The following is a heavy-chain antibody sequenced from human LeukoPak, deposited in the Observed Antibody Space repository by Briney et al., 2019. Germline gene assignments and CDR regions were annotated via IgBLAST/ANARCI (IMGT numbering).Heavy chain of an antibody. CDR3: ARQGHIVGGGWFDP. V-gene: IGHV5-51*01. CDR2: IYPGDSDT. J-gene: IGHJ5*02. D-gene: IGHD2-15*01. Sequence: GESLKISCQGSGYRFSSYWIGWVRQMPGKAPAWMGVIYPGDSDTRYRPPFQGQVTMSADKSTNTAYLQWRSLRASDSAMYYCARQGHIVGGGWFDPWGQGTLVTVSS. CDR1: GYRFSSYW.